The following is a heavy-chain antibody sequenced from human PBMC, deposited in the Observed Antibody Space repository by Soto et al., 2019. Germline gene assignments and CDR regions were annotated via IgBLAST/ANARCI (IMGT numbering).Heavy chain of an antibody. CDR1: GCSISSGGYY. J-gene: IGHJ4*02. CDR3: ARTIDY. Sequence: QVQLQESGPGLVKPSQTLSLTCTVSGCSISSGGYYWHWLRQHPRKGLEWIGYIYFSGSTYYKPSLKSRVNISVATAKNHFSLKLSCVTAAHTAVYYCARTIDYGGQGTLVTVSS. V-gene: IGHV4-31*03. CDR2: IYFSGST.